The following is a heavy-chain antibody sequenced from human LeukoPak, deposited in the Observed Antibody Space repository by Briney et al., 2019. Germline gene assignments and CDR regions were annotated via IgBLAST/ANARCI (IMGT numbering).Heavy chain of an antibody. CDR3: AKDKYSSGWHYDY. CDR1: GFTFSTYA. V-gene: IGHV3-23*01. J-gene: IGHJ4*02. D-gene: IGHD6-19*01. Sequence: GSLGLSCAASGFTFSTYAMGWVRQAPGKGLEWVSGISGSGGSTYYADSVKGRFTISRDNSKNTLYLQMNSLRAEDTAVYYCAKDKYSSGWHYDYWGQGTLVTVSS. CDR2: ISGSGGST.